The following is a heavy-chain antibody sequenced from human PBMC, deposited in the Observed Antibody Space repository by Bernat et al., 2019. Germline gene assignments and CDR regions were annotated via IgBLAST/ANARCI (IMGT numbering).Heavy chain of an antibody. V-gene: IGHV4-39*01. CDR2: IYYSGST. CDR1: GGSISSSSYY. J-gene: IGHJ4*02. CDR3: ARHRGWLQPQGGY. D-gene: IGHD5-24*01. Sequence: QLQLQESGPGLVKPSETLSLTCTVSGGSISSSSYYWGWIRQPPGKGLEWIGSIYYSGSTYYNPSLKSRVTISVDTSKNQFSLKLSSVTAADTAVYYCARHRGWLQPQGGYWGQGTLVTVSS.